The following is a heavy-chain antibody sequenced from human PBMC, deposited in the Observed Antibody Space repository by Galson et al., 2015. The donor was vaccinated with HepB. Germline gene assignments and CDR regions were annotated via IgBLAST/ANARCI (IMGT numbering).Heavy chain of an antibody. Sequence: CKASGGTFSSYAISWVRQAPGQGLEWMGRIIPILGIANYAQKFQGRVTITADKSTSTAYKELSSLRSEDTAVYYCARGPGIAAAGTFDPWGQGTLVTVSS. CDR1: GGTFSSYA. V-gene: IGHV1-69*04. J-gene: IGHJ5*02. CDR2: IIPILGIA. D-gene: IGHD6-13*01. CDR3: ARGPGIAAAGTFDP.